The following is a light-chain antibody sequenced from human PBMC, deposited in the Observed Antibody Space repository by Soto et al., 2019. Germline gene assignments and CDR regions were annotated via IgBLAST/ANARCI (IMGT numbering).Light chain of an antibody. CDR3: QQWSLYSWT. Sequence: DIQMTQSPSTLSAYVGDRVTIACRASQNIGVWLAWYQQKPGKVPSLLIYKTSTLEDGVPSRFSGTGSGTDFTLTIYNLQPDDVATYYCQQWSLYSWTFGQGTKVDIK. CDR2: KTS. CDR1: QNIGVW. V-gene: IGKV1-5*03. J-gene: IGKJ1*01.